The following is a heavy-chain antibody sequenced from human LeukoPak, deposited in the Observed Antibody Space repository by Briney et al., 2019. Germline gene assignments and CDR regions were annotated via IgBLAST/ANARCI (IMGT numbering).Heavy chain of an antibody. CDR2: IYYSGST. Sequence: PSETLSLTCTVSGGSISSYYWSWIRQPPGKGLEWIGYIYYSGSTNYNPSLKSRVTISVDTSKNQFSLKLSSVTAADTAVYYCASATMISSPFNTLDAFDIWGQGTMVTVSS. J-gene: IGHJ3*02. CDR1: GGSISSYY. CDR3: ASATMISSPFNTLDAFDI. V-gene: IGHV4-59*01. D-gene: IGHD3-22*01.